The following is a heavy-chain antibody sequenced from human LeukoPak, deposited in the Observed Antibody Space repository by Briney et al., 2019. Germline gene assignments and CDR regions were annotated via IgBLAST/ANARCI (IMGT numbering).Heavy chain of an antibody. Sequence: GGSLRLSCAASGFSFSDYEMNWVRQAPGKGLEWVSYISESSATIYYGDSVKGRFTISRDNAKSSLYLQMSSLTVEDTAVYYCARDRGWFDPWGLGTLVTVSS. V-gene: IGHV3-48*03. CDR1: GFSFSDYE. CDR3: ARDRGWFDP. CDR2: ISESSATI. J-gene: IGHJ5*02.